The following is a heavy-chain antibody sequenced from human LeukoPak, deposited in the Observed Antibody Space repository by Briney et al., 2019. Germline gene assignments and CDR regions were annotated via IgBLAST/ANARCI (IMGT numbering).Heavy chain of an antibody. CDR3: ASVGVSVAGTR. D-gene: IGHD6-19*01. Sequence: GGSLRLSCAASGFTFSSYSMNWVRQAPGKGLEWVSSISTSSSYIYYADSVKGRFTISRHNAKNSLYLQMNSLRAEDTAVYYCASVGVSVAGTRWGQGTLVTVSS. CDR1: GFTFSSYS. CDR2: ISTSSSYI. V-gene: IGHV3-21*01. J-gene: IGHJ4*02.